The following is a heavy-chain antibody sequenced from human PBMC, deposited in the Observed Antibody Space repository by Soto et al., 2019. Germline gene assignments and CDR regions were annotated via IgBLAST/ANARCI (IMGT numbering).Heavy chain of an antibody. Sequence: ASVKVSCKASGGTFSSYTISWVRQAPGQGLEWMGRIIPILGIANYAQKFQGRVTITADKSTSTAYMELSSLTSVSAADTAVYYCARASATIAAAAIFDYWGQGTLVTVSS. J-gene: IGHJ4*02. D-gene: IGHD6-13*01. CDR1: GGTFSSYT. CDR2: IIPILGIA. V-gene: IGHV1-69*02. CDR3: ARASATIAAAAIFDY.